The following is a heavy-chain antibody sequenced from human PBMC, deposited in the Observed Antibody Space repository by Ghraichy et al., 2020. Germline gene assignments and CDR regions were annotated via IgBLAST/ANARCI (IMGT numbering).Heavy chain of an antibody. CDR3: ARVPTMFGVAPWGMDI. V-gene: IGHV4-59*01. J-gene: IGHJ6*02. CDR1: GASISGFY. Sequence: SETLSPTCTVSGASISGFYWSWIRQPPGRGLEWIGHIYYSGTINYSPSLKSRLTLSVDRSQNLVSLRLSSMTSADTAVYYCARVPTMFGVAPWGMDIWGQGTTVTVS. CDR2: IYYSGTI. D-gene: IGHD3-3*01.